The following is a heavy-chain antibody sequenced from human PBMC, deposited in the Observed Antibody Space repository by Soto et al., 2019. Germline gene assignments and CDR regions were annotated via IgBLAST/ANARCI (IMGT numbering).Heavy chain of an antibody. CDR3: ARVLGETIFGVVTHWFDP. V-gene: IGHV1-18*01. CDR1: GYTFTSYG. J-gene: IGHJ5*02. Sequence: GASVKVSCKASGYTFTSYGISWVRQAPGQGLEWMGWISAYNGNTNYAQKLQGRVTMTTDTSTSTAYMELRSLRSDDTAVYYCARVLGETIFGVVTHWFDPWGQGTLVTVSS. CDR2: ISAYNGNT. D-gene: IGHD3-3*01.